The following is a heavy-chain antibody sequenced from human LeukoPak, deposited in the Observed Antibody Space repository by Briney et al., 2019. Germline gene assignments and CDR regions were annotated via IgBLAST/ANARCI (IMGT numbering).Heavy chain of an antibody. CDR2: IYWDGDE. J-gene: IGHJ5*02. Sequence: SGPTLVKPTQTLTLTCIFSGFSLSSSGECVGWIRQPPGQALEWIALIYWDGDERYSPSLKSRLTITKDTSKNQVVLTLTNMGPLDAATYFCAHRRGGPFFDPWGQGALDTVSS. CDR3: AHRRGGPFFDP. D-gene: IGHD2-15*01. CDR1: GFSLSSSGEC. V-gene: IGHV2-5*02.